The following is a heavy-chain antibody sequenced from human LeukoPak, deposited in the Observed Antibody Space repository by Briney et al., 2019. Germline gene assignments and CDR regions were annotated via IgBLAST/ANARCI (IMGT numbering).Heavy chain of an antibody. CDR1: GYSISSGYY. V-gene: IGHV4-38-2*02. D-gene: IGHD6-13*01. J-gene: IGHJ6*02. CDR3: ARDWGAAAGTGHYYYGMDV. CDR2: IYHSGST. Sequence: KPSETLSLTCTVSGYSISSGYYWGWIRQPPGKGLEWIGSIYHSGSTYYNPSLKSRVTISVDTSKNQFSLKLSSVTAADTAVYYCARDWGAAAGTGHYYYGMDVWGQGTTVTVSS.